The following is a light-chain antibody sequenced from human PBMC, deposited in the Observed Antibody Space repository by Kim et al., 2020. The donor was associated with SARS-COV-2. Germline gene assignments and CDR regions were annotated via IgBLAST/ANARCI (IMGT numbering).Light chain of an antibody. J-gene: IGKJ1*01. CDR3: QQTYNNHPT. CDR1: QIVSSY. V-gene: IGKV1-39*01. CDR2: AAI. Sequence: PLTQSPSSLSASVGDRVTITCRASQIVSSYLNWYQQKPGKAPKLLIYAAINLQGGVPSRFRGRGSGTDFTLAINSLQPEDFAIYYCQQTYNNHPTFGQGTKVDIK.